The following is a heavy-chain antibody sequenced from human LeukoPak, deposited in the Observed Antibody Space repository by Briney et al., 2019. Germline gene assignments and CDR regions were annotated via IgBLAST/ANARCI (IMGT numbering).Heavy chain of an antibody. CDR2: ISSKGVAI. CDR1: GSTFSTNA. V-gene: IGHV3-64D*06. CDR3: VKMGDP. Sequence: RRRCRRLAWSPSGSTFSTNAMHWVRHAPGKGLEYVSGISSKGVAIYYPDSVKGSLTISRDNSKNTVYLQMSSLRVEDTAVYYCVKMGDPWGDGTLVTVSS. J-gene: IGHJ5*02.